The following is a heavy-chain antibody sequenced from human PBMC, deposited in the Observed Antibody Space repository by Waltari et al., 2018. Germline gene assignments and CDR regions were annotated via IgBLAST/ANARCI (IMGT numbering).Heavy chain of an antibody. CDR2: IKSDVSGV. V-gene: IGHV3-74*01. Sequence: EVQLVESGGGLVQPGGSLRLSCAASVFTFSSYWIHWVRQAPVKGLVWVSRIKSDVSGVSTADAVKGRFTITGDNAKNRVYLQMNSLRAEDTAGYYCARANPADFDYWGQGVLGTVSS. CDR1: VFTFSSYW. CDR3: ARANPADFDY. J-gene: IGHJ4*02.